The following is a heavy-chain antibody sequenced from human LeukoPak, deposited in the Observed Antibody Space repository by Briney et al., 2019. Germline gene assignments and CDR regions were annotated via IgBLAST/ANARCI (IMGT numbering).Heavy chain of an antibody. D-gene: IGHD6-19*01. V-gene: IGHV3-23*01. Sequence: TGGSLRLSCAASGFTFSSYAMTWVRQAPGKGLEWVSGISSGGGSTYYADSMKGRFTISRDNSENTLYLQMNSLRAEDTAVYYCAKVLSSGGHWLDYWGQGSLVTVSS. CDR3: AKVLSSGGHWLDY. J-gene: IGHJ4*02. CDR2: ISSGGGST. CDR1: GFTFSSYA.